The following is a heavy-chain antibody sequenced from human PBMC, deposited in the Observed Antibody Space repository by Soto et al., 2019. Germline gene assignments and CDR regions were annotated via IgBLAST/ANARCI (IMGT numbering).Heavy chain of an antibody. Sequence: QVQLVESGGGVVQPGRSLRLSCAASRFTFSSYGMHWVRQAPGKGLEWVAVIWYDGSNKYYADYVKGRFTISRDNSKNTLYLQMNSLRAEDTAVYYCARETTRAFDYWGQGTLVTVSS. CDR1: RFTFSSYG. V-gene: IGHV3-33*01. CDR3: ARETTRAFDY. J-gene: IGHJ4*02. D-gene: IGHD1-7*01. CDR2: IWYDGSNK.